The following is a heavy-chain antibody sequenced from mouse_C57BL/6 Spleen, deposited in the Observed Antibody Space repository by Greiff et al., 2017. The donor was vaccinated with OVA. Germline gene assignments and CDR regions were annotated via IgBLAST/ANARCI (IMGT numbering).Heavy chain of an antibody. CDR3: GGNSGTLCYFDY. V-gene: IGHV1-15*01. J-gene: IGHJ2*01. Sequence: VQLQQSGAELVRPGASVTLSCKASGYTFTDYEMHWVKQTPVHGLEWIGAIDPETGGTAYNQKFKGKAILTADKSSSTAYMELRSLTSEDSAVXYCGGNSGTLCYFDYWGQGTTLTVSS. D-gene: IGHD2-1*01. CDR2: IDPETGGT. CDR1: GYTFTDYE.